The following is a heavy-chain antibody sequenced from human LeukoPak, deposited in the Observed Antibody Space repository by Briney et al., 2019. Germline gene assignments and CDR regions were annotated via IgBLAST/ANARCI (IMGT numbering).Heavy chain of an antibody. CDR3: ARGVLYSNGWYMRGYFDY. D-gene: IGHD6-19*01. Sequence: GGSLRLSCAVSGFTFSSYEMNWVREAPGKGREWVSYMSSRGDAIYYADTVEGRFTISRDAAKISLYLQMNSLRAEDTAVYYCARGVLYSNGWYMRGYFDYWGQGTLVTVSS. CDR2: MSSRGDAI. J-gene: IGHJ4*02. CDR1: GFTFSSYE. V-gene: IGHV3-48*03.